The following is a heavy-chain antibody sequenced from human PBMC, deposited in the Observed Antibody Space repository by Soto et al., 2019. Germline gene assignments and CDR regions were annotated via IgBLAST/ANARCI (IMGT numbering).Heavy chain of an antibody. D-gene: IGHD1-1*01. Sequence: QVQLVQSGAEVEKPGSSVKVSCKVSGGTTSSYTIGWVRQAPGQGLQWMGNIVPMIGKVDYAQTFQDRVTLTADKSTRTVYMELRSLISEDTAVYFCALRTGNGNLLGDWGQGTRVTVSS. CDR3: ALRTGNGNLLGD. CDR1: GGTTSSYT. J-gene: IGHJ4*02. V-gene: IGHV1-69*02. CDR2: IVPMIGKV.